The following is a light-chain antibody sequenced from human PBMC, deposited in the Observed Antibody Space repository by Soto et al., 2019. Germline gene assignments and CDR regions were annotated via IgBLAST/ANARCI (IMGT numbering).Light chain of an antibody. CDR2: GVT. Sequence: QCALTQPASVSGSPGQSITISCSGTSSDVGTYNLVSWYQQYPGKAPRLMIYGVTKRPSGVSNRFSGSKSGNTASLTISGLQPEDEADYYCCSYAGSSSSILGTGTKLTVL. V-gene: IGLV2-23*02. J-gene: IGLJ1*01. CDR1: SSDVGTYNL. CDR3: CSYAGSSSSI.